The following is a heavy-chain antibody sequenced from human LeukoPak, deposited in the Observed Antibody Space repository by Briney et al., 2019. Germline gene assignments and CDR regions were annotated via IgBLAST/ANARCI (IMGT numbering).Heavy chain of an antibody. V-gene: IGHV4-61*02. CDR2: FYTSGST. Sequence: SETLSLTCTVSGYSISGGYYWGWIRQPAGKGLEWIGRFYTSGSTNYNPSLKSRVTISVDTSKNEFSLKMSSVTAADTAVYYCAGGVTIVRGTSKHFDYWGQGTLVTVSS. CDR1: GYSISGGYY. J-gene: IGHJ4*02. CDR3: AGGVTIVRGTSKHFDY. D-gene: IGHD3-10*01.